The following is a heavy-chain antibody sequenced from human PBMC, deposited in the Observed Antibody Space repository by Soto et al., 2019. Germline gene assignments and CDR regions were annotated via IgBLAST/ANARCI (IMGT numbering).Heavy chain of an antibody. CDR2: TRPNNGNT. CDR3: VRDSDGSGSYYTDY. CDR1: GYTFSIYG. J-gene: IGHJ4*02. V-gene: IGHV1-18*01. D-gene: IGHD3-10*01. Sequence: GAGVKVSCKASGYTFSIYGINWVRQAPGQGLEWMGWTRPNNGNTKYAQNLEGRVTMTTDTSTSTAYMELRSLSPDDTDVYYCVRDSDGSGSYYTDYWGQGTLVTVSS.